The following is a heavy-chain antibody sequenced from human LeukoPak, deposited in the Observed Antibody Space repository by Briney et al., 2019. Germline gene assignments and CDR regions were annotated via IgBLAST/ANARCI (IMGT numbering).Heavy chain of an antibody. CDR2: INPNSGGT. CDR3: ARAMGPLRYYFDY. CDR1: GYTFTSYG. Sequence: RWASVKVSCKASGYTFTSYGISWVRQAPGQGLEWMGWINPNSGGTNYAQKFQGRVTMTRDTSISTAYMELSRLRSDDTAVYYCARAMGPLRYYFDYWGQGTLVTVSS. J-gene: IGHJ4*02. D-gene: IGHD2-8*01. V-gene: IGHV1-2*02.